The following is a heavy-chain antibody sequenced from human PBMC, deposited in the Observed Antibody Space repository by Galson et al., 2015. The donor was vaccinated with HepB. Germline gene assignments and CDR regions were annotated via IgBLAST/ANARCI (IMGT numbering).Heavy chain of an antibody. D-gene: IGHD5-18*01. CDR1: GYTFTSYA. CDR3: ARDQQLWVYYFDY. Sequence: SVKVSCKASGYTFTSYAMHWVRQAPGQRLEWMGWINAGNGNTKYSQKFQGRVTITRDTSASTAYMELSSLRSEDTAVYYCARDQQLWVYYFDYWGQGTLVTVSS. J-gene: IGHJ4*02. V-gene: IGHV1-3*01. CDR2: INAGNGNT.